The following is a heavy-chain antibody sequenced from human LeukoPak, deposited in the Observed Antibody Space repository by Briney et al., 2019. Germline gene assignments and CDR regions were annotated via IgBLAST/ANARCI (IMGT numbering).Heavy chain of an antibody. CDR2: IYYSGST. V-gene: IGHV4-59*08. CDR3: ARLVYSSGWYRLDY. J-gene: IGHJ4*02. Sequence: SETLSLTCTVSGGSISSYYWSWIRQPPGKRLEWIGYIYYSGSTNYNPSLKSRVTISVDTSKNQFSLKLSSVTAADTAVYYCARLVYSSGWYRLDYWGQGTLVTVSS. CDR1: GGSISSYY. D-gene: IGHD6-19*01.